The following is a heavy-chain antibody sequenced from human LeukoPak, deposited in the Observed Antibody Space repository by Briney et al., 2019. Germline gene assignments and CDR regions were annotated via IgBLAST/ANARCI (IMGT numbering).Heavy chain of an antibody. CDR3: ARDGGYCSSTSCQPA. Sequence: GGSLRLSCAASGFTVSSNYMSWVRQAPGKGLEWVSVIYSGGSTYYADSVKGRFTISRDNSKNTLYLQMNSLRAEDTAVYYCARDGGYCSSTSCQPAWGQGTLVTVSS. CDR1: GFTVSSNY. D-gene: IGHD2-2*01. V-gene: IGHV3-53*01. CDR2: IYSGGST. J-gene: IGHJ5*02.